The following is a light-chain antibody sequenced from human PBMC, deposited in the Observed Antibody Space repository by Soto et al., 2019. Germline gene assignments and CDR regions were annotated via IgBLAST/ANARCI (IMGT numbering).Light chain of an antibody. CDR1: QSVGSN. V-gene: IGKV3-15*01. J-gene: IGKJ1*01. Sequence: EIVMTQSPATLSVSPGERVTLSCRARQSVGSNLAWYQQKPGQAPRLLIYGASTRATDIPARFSGSGSGTEFTLTISSLQSEDFAEYHCQQYNNWPQTFGQGTKVDIK. CDR3: QQYNNWPQT. CDR2: GAS.